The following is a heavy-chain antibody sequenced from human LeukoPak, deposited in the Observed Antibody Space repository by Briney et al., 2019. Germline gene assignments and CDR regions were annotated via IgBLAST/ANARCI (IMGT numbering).Heavy chain of an antibody. V-gene: IGHV3-23*01. J-gene: IGHJ4*02. CDR2: ISGSGGNT. CDR3: ARRLSGRVDS. Sequence: GGSLRLSCAASGFTFSSYAMSWVRQAPGEGLEWVSIISGSGGNTYYADSVKGRFTISRDNSKNTLYLQMNSLRAEDTAVCYCARRLSGRVDSWGQGTLVTVSS. D-gene: IGHD2-15*01. CDR1: GFTFSSYA.